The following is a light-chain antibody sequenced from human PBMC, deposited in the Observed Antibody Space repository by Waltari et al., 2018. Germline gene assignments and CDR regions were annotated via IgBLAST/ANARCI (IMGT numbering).Light chain of an antibody. V-gene: IGKV1-6*01. CDR3: QQTYTTPTWT. J-gene: IGKJ1*01. CDR1: QDIRSD. Sequence: AIQMTQSPSSLSASVGDSVTITCRASQDIRSDLGWYQQKPGKAPTLLIFAASILQSGVSSRFSGSGSGTDFTLTISSLQPDDFAIYYCQQTYTTPTWTFGQGTRVEIK. CDR2: AAS.